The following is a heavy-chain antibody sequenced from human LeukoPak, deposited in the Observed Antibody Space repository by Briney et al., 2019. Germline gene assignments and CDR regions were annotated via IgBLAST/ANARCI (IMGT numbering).Heavy chain of an antibody. J-gene: IGHJ5*02. Sequence: NPSETLSLTCTVSGGSISSYYWSWIRQPAGKGLEWIGRIYTSGSTNYNPSLKSRVTMSVDTSKNQFSLKLSSVTAADTAVYYCARDTDYSSGWQRRVRGNWFDPWGQGTLVTVSS. CDR2: IYTSGST. D-gene: IGHD6-19*01. CDR3: ARDTDYSSGWQRRVRGNWFDP. V-gene: IGHV4-4*07. CDR1: GGSISSYY.